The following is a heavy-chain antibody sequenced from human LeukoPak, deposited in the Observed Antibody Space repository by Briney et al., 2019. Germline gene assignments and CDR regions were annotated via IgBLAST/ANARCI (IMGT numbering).Heavy chain of an antibody. J-gene: IGHJ6*02. Sequence: GGSLRLSCAASGFTFSSYSMNWVRQAPGKGLEWVSSISSSSYIYYADSVKGRFTISRDNVKNSLYLQMNSLRAEDTAVYYCARDDSVAAASFYYYGMDVWGQGTTVTVSS. CDR3: ARDDSVAAASFYYYGMDV. CDR1: GFTFSSYS. V-gene: IGHV3-21*01. CDR2: ISSSSYI. D-gene: IGHD6-13*01.